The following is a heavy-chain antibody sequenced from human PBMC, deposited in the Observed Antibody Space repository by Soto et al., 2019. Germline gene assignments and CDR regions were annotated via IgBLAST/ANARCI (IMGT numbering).Heavy chain of an antibody. CDR2: ISSSGTYI. V-gene: IGHV3-21*01. CDR1: GFTFNDYS. J-gene: IGHJ6*02. D-gene: IGHD3-10*01. Sequence: GGSLRLSCEASGFTFNDYSMDWVRQAPEKGLEWVSSISSSGTYIYYADSVKGRFAISRDNANNGMYLQKDTLRAEHTAVYYCVRAGHVFDVHYYGMDLWGQGTTVTVSS. CDR3: VRAGHVFDVHYYGMDL.